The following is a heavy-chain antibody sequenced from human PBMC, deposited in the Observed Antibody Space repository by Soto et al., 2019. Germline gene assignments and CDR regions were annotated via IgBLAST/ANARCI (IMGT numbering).Heavy chain of an antibody. Sequence: QVQLVQSGGGVVQPGGSLRLSCAASGFTFSTYGMHWVRQAPGKGLEWVAVIWYDGSKIYYADSVKCRFTISRDNSKSTLYLQMNSLRAEDTAVYYCARPLEQHQLGFGMDVWGQGSPVTVSS. CDR1: GFTFSTYG. J-gene: IGHJ6*01. D-gene: IGHD6-13*01. CDR3: ARPLEQHQLGFGMDV. CDR2: IWYDGSKI. V-gene: IGHV3-33*01.